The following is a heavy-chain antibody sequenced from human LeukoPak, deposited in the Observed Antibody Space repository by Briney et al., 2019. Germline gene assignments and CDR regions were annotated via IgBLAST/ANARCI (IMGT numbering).Heavy chain of an antibody. D-gene: IGHD1-1*01. J-gene: IGHJ4*02. V-gene: IGHV3-23*01. CDR3: AKDQVPGEWTPDY. Sequence: PSETLSLTCTVSGGSISSGGSYWSWVRQAPGKGLEWVSAISGSGGSTYYADSVKGRFTISRDNSKNTLYLQMNSLRAEDTAVYYCAKDQVPGEWTPDYWGQGTLVTVSS. CDR1: GGSISSGGSY. CDR2: ISGSGGST.